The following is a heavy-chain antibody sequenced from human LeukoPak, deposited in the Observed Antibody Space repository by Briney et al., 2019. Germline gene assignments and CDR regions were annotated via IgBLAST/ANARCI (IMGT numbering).Heavy chain of an antibody. CDR1: GVSISSGNFY. CDR2: VYSTGNT. V-gene: IGHV4-61*09. J-gene: IGHJ3*01. Sequence: SETLSLTCTVSGVSISSGNFYWSWIRQSAGKGLEWIGHVYSTGNTKYNPSFKNRVIISADTSKNQISLRLRSVTAADTAMFFCARDGDAVSAAIAGAFDLWGRGTLVTVSS. D-gene: IGHD2-2*01. CDR3: ARDGDAVSAAIAGAFDL.